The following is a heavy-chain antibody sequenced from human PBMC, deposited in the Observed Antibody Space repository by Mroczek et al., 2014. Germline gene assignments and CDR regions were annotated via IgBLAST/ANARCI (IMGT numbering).Heavy chain of an antibody. J-gene: IGHJ4*02. CDR2: IIPILGIA. D-gene: IGHD6-13*01. V-gene: IGHV1-69*09. CDR3: ATMKDTGYSSSWYRDY. Sequence: QVQLVESGAEVKKPGSSVKVSCKASGGTFSSYTISWVRQAPGQGLEWMGRIIPILGIANYAQKFQGRVTITADKSTSTAYMELSSLRSEDTAVYYCATMKDTGYSSSWYRDYWGQGTLVTVSS. CDR1: GGTFSSYT.